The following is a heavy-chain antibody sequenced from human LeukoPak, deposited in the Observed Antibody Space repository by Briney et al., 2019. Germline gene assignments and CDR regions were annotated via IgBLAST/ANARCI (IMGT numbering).Heavy chain of an antibody. CDR2: IYYSGST. D-gene: IGHD3-16*01. CDR1: GGSISSYY. V-gene: IGHV4-59*01. Sequence: PSETLSLTSTVSGGSISSYYWSWIRQPPGKGLEWIGYIYYSGSTNYNPSLKSRVTISVDTSKNQFSLKLSSVTAADTAVYYCARGSDYDPFDPWGQGTLVTVSS. CDR3: ARGSDYDPFDP. J-gene: IGHJ5*02.